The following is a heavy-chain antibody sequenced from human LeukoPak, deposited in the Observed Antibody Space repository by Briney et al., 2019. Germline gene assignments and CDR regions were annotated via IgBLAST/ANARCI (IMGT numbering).Heavy chain of an antibody. V-gene: IGHV1-69*05. Sequence: SVKVSCKASGGTFSSYAISCVRQAPGQGLEWMGRIIPIFGTANYAQKFQGRVTITTDESTSTAYMELSSLRSEDTAVYYCATIPIRLGELSFPPSFDYWGQGTLVTVSS. D-gene: IGHD3-16*02. CDR2: IIPIFGTA. CDR1: GGTFSSYA. CDR3: ATIPIRLGELSFPPSFDY. J-gene: IGHJ4*02.